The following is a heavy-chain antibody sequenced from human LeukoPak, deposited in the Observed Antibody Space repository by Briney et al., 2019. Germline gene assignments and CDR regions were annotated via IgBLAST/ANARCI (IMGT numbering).Heavy chain of an antibody. D-gene: IGHD1-26*01. V-gene: IGHV4-4*07. J-gene: IGHJ5*02. CDR3: ARGYSNSGSYVGWFDP. CDR1: GGSISSYY. Sequence: SETLPLTCTVSGGSISSYYWSWIRQPAGNGLEWVGRIYIGGSTNYNPSLKSRVTMSVDTSKNQFSLKLSSVTAADTAVYYCARGYSNSGSYVGWFDPWGQGTLVTVSS. CDR2: IYIGGST.